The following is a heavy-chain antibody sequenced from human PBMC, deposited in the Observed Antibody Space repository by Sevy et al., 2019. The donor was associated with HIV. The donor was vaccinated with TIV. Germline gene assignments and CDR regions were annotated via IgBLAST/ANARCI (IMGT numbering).Heavy chain of an antibody. CDR2: INPNNGGT. J-gene: IGHJ2*01. Sequence: ASVKVSCKASKYSFTGYYMHWVRQAPGQGLEWMGWINPNNGGTNYAQKFQGRDSMTRDTSISTAYLDLRGLRSDDTAGDYCARAGPTGTTYWYVDLWGRGTLVTVSS. CDR1: KYSFTGYY. D-gene: IGHD1-7*01. V-gene: IGHV1-2*02. CDR3: ARAGPTGTTYWYVDL.